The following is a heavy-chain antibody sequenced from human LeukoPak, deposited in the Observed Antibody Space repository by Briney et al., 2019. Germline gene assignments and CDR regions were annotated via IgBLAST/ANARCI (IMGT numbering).Heavy chain of an antibody. D-gene: IGHD3-22*01. CDR1: GGSISSYY. J-gene: IGHJ4*02. V-gene: IGHV4-59*08. Sequence: SETLSLTCTVSGGSISSYYWSWIRQPPGKGLEWIGYIYYSGSTNYNPSLKSRVTISVDTSKNQFSLKLSSVTAADTAVYYCARHYYDSSGFLVDWGQGTLVTVSS. CDR3: ARHYYDSSGFLVD. CDR2: IYYSGST.